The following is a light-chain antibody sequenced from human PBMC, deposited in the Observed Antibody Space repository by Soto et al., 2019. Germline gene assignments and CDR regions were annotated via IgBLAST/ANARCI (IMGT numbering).Light chain of an antibody. V-gene: IGLV2-8*01. CDR1: NSDIGAYNY. Sequence: QSVLTQPPSASGSPGQSVTISCTGTNSDIGAYNYVSWYQQHPGKAPKLMIYEVSRRPSGVPDRFSGSKSGNTASLTVSGLQAEDEADYYCSSYAASNNLFFGTGTKVTVL. CDR2: EVS. J-gene: IGLJ1*01. CDR3: SSYAASNNLF.